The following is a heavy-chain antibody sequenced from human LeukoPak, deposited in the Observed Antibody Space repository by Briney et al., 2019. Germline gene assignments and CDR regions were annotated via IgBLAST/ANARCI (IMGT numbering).Heavy chain of an antibody. J-gene: IGHJ4*02. Sequence: PSQTLSLTCNVSGGSISSGGYYWSWIRQHPGKGLEWIGYIYYSGSTYYNPSLKSRVIISVDTSKNQFSLKLTSVTAADTAVYYCARDGGSGGYYFDSWGQGTLVTVSS. D-gene: IGHD3-10*01. CDR1: GGSISSGGYY. CDR2: IYYSGST. V-gene: IGHV4-31*03. CDR3: ARDGGSGGYYFDS.